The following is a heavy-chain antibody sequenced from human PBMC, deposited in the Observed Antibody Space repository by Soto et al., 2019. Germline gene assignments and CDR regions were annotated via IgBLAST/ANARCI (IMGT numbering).Heavy chain of an antibody. V-gene: IGHV3-33*01. CDR1: GFRFSRHG. J-gene: IGHJ4*02. D-gene: IGHD3-22*01. CDR3: ASDDLYDDNGLEE. CDR2: IGHNGINS. Sequence: QLQLVESGGGVIEPGRSLRLSCAASGFRFSRHGMHWVRQAPGQGLEWVAVIGHNGINSFYSDSVKGRFTISRDNSNNILYLQMNSLRVEDTALYCCASDDLYDDNGLEEWGQGTLVTVPS.